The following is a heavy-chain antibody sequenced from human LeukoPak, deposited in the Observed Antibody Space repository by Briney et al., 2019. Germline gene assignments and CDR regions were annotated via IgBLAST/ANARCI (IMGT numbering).Heavy chain of an antibody. CDR1: GGSISSYY. CDR3: ARGPYDSSGWYPYYYYYMDV. Sequence: SETLSLTCTVSGGSISSYYWGWIRQPPGKGLEWIGSIYYSGSTYYNPSLKSRVTISVDTSKNQFSLKLSSVTAADTAVYYCARGPYDSSGWYPYYYYYMDVWGKGTTVTVSS. D-gene: IGHD6-19*01. V-gene: IGHV4-39*01. CDR2: IYYSGST. J-gene: IGHJ6*03.